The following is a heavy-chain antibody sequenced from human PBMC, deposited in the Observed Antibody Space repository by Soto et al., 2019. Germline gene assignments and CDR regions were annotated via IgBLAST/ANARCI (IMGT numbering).Heavy chain of an antibody. J-gene: IGHJ5*01. V-gene: IGHV3-23*01. D-gene: IGHD1-20*01. CDR1: RFTFSDFA. CDR2: IGGTGTDT. Sequence: DVQLLESGGGLVQPGGSLTLSCAASRFTFSDFAMSWVRRAPGKGLEWVSSIGGTGTDTHYADSVKGRFTISRDNSRNTLYLQIDSLRDEDTAVYYCAKDAVPYNGKWDWFDSWGQGTLVIVSS. CDR3: AKDAVPYNGKWDWFDS.